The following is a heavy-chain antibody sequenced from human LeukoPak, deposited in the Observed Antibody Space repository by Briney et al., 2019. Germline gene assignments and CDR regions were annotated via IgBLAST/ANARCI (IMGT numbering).Heavy chain of an antibody. D-gene: IGHD6-13*01. Sequence: ASVKVSCKASGYTFTGYYMHWVRQAPGQGLEWMGWISAYNGNTNYAQKLQGRVTMTRDTSTSTVYMELSSLRSEDTAVYYCARDGTYSSSWSYAFDIWGQGTMVTVSS. CDR3: ARDGTYSSSWSYAFDI. CDR1: GYTFTGYY. V-gene: IGHV1-18*04. CDR2: ISAYNGNT. J-gene: IGHJ3*02.